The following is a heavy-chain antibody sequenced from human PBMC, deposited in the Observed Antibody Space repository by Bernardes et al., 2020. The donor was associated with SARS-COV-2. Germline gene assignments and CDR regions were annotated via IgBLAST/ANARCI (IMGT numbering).Heavy chain of an antibody. CDR2: IYIGGNT. D-gene: IGHD2-21*01. V-gene: IGHV3-66*01. CDR3: ARDGDGYFDY. Sequence: GSLRLSCAVSGFTVSGNYMNWVRQAPGKGLEWVSIIYIGGNTYYADSVKGRFTISTDNSRNTLYLQMNSLRAEDTAVYFCARDGDGYFDYWGQGTLVTVSS. J-gene: IGHJ4*02. CDR1: GFTVSGNY.